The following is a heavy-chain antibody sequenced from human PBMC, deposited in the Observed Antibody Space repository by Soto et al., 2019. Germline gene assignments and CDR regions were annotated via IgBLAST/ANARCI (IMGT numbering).Heavy chain of an antibody. V-gene: IGHV3-33*01. J-gene: IGHJ6*02. D-gene: IGHD3-16*01. CDR2: IWYDGSNK. CDR3: ARDDGLEPWDV. CDR1: GFTFSSYG. Sequence: QPGGSLRLSCAASGFTFSSYGMHWVRQAPGKGLEWVAVIWYDGSNKYYADSVKGRFTISRDNSKNTLYLQMNSLRAEDTAVYYCARDDGLEPWDVWGQGTTVTVSS.